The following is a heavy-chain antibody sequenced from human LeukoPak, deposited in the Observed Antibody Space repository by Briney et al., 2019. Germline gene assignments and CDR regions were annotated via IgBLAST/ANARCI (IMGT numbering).Heavy chain of an antibody. J-gene: IGHJ5*02. V-gene: IGHV1-18*01. D-gene: IGHD6-19*01. CDR3: ARTYSSGWYVRPKNWFDP. CDR2: ISAYNGNT. CDR1: GYTFTSYG. Sequence: ASVKVSCKASGYTFTSYGISWVRQAPGQGLERMGWISAYNGNTNYAQKLQGRVTMTTDTSTSTAYMELRSLRSDDTAVYYCARTYSSGWYVRPKNWFDPWGQGTLVTVSS.